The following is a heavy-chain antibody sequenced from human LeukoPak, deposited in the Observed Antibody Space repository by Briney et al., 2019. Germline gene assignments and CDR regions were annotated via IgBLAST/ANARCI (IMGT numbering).Heavy chain of an antibody. V-gene: IGHV3-23*01. CDR3: AKDLSSGWYQYYFDY. D-gene: IGHD6-19*01. J-gene: IGHJ4*02. CDR1: GFTFSSYS. Sequence: AGGSLRLSCAASGFTFSSYSMNWVRQAPGKGLEWVSAISGSGGSTYYADSVKGRFTISRDNSKNTLYLQMNSLRAEDTAVYYCAKDLSSGWYQYYFDYWGQGTLVTVSS. CDR2: ISGSGGST.